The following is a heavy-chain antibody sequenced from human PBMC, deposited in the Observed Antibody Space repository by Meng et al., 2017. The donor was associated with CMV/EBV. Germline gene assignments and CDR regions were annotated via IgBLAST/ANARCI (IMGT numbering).Heavy chain of an antibody. CDR3: ARDLCGDSSCSPFGY. V-gene: IGHV3-30-3*01. CDR1: GFTFSSYA. D-gene: IGHD2-15*01. J-gene: IGHJ4*02. Sequence: GESLKISCAASGFTFSSYAMHWVRRAPGKGLEWVAVTSYDGSTKHYADSVKGRFTISRDNSKNTVFLQMNSLRPEDTAVYYCARDLCGDSSCSPFGYWGQGALVTVSS. CDR2: TSYDGSTK.